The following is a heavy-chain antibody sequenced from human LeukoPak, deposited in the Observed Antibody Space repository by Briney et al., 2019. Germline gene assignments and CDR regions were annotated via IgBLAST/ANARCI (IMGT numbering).Heavy chain of an antibody. J-gene: IGHJ2*01. CDR2: VNHGAGP. CDR1: GGSVSRGSYY. Sequence: SETLSLTCTLSGGSVSRGSYYWSWIRQPPGKGLEWLGEVNHGAGPNYNPSLKSRVTMSVDTSKTHFFLNLTSVTAADTAVYYCARANAVTTVLFDLWGRGTLVTVSS. V-gene: IGHV4-61*03. CDR3: ARANAVTTVLFDL. D-gene: IGHD4-17*01.